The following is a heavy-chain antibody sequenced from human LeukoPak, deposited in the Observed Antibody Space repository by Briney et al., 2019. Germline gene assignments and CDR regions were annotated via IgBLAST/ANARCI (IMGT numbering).Heavy chain of an antibody. CDR2: INHSGST. Sequence: PSETLSLTCAVYGGSFSGYYWSWIRQPPGKGLEWIGEINHSGSTNYNPSLKSRVTISVDTSKNQFSLKLSSVTAADTAVYYCARHDSYGSVNWFDPWGQGTLVTVSS. V-gene: IGHV4-34*01. D-gene: IGHD3-10*01. J-gene: IGHJ5*02. CDR3: ARHDSYGSVNWFDP. CDR1: GGSFSGYY.